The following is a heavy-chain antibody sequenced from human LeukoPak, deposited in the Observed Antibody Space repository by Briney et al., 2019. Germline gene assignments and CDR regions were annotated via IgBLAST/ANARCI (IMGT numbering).Heavy chain of an antibody. D-gene: IGHD3-22*01. V-gene: IGHV4-38-2*02. Sequence: SETLSLTCTVSGYSISSGYYWGWIRQPPGKGLEWIGSVYHSGSTYYNPSLKSRVTISVDTSKNQFSLKLSSVTAADTAVYYCARGDYYDSSGYPGYYYMDVWGKGTTVTISS. CDR2: VYHSGST. CDR3: ARGDYYDSSGYPGYYYMDV. J-gene: IGHJ6*03. CDR1: GYSISSGYY.